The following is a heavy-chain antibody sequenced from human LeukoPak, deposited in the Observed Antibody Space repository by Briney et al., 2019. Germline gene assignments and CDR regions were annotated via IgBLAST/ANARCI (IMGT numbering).Heavy chain of an antibody. CDR1: GYTFTYRF. CDR2: MNPNSGNT. V-gene: IGHV1-8*03. D-gene: IGHD6-6*01. CDR3: AVSRRIAARIISYNWFDP. Sequence: GASVTVSCKASGYTFTYRFLHWVRQAPGQGLEWMGWMNPNSGNTGYAQKFQGRVTITRNTSISTAYMELSSLRSEDTAVYYCAVSRRIAARIISYNWFDPWGQGTLVTVSS. J-gene: IGHJ5*02.